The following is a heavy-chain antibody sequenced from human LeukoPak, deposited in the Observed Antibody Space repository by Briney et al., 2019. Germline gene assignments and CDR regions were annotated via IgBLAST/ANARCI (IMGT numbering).Heavy chain of an antibody. CDR3: ARGQVPTARCYNCFDP. CDR1: GWSFNDYY. D-gene: IGHD2-2*01. J-gene: IGHJ5*02. CDR2: INARGDT. Sequence: SETLSLTCAVYGWSFNDYYWNWIRQPPGKGLEWIGEINARGDTNYNPSLKSRVTISVDTSKKQFSLRLTSLIAADTALYYCARGQVPTARCYNCFDPWGQGTLVTVSS. V-gene: IGHV4-34*01.